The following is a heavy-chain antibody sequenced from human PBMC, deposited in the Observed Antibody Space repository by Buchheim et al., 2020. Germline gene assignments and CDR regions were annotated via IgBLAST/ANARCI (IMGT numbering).Heavy chain of an antibody. CDR1: GGSFSGYY. D-gene: IGHD3-10*01. V-gene: IGHV4-34*01. CDR2: INHSGST. CDR3: ARGESYPPYFDY. Sequence: QVQLQQWGAGLLKPSETLSLTCAVYGGSFSGYYWSWIRQPPGKGLEWIGEINHSGSTNYNPSLKSRVTISVDTSKKQFYLKLSSVTAADTAVYYCARGESYPPYFDYWGQGTL. J-gene: IGHJ4*02.